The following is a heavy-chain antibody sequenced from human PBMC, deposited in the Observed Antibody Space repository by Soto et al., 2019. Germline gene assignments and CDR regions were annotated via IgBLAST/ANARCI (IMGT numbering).Heavy chain of an antibody. CDR1: GFTFTDYY. D-gene: IGHD3-10*01. CDR2: IKNKAQSYTT. V-gene: IGHV3-72*01. CDR3: TRDRHGPGRLDY. Sequence: EVQLVESGGGLVQPGGSLRLSCAASGFTFTDYYMDWVRQAPGKGLEWVGRIKNKAQSYTTEYAASVKGRFTISRDDSITSLYLQRNSLNTEDTAVYYCTRDRHGPGRLDYWGQGTLVTVSS. J-gene: IGHJ4*02.